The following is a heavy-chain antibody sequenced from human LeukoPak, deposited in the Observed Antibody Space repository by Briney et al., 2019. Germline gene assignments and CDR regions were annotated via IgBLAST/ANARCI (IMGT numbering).Heavy chain of an antibody. CDR3: AKDGDYGDLYYFDY. CDR1: GFTFSSYG. CDR2: IRYDGNNK. Sequence: PGGSLRLSCAASGFTFSSYGMHWVRQAPGQGLEWVAFIRYDGNNKYYADSVKGRFTISRDNSKNTLYLQMNSLRAEDTAVYYCAKDGDYGDLYYFDYWGQGTLVTVSS. J-gene: IGHJ4*02. V-gene: IGHV3-30*02. D-gene: IGHD4-17*01.